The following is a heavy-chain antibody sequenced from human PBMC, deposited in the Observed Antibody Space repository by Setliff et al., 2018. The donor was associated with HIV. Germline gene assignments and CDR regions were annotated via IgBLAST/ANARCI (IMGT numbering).Heavy chain of an antibody. CDR2: INPNNGDT. CDR1: GYTFTGYY. Sequence: ASVKVSCKASGYTFTGYYLHWVRQAPGQGLEWMGRINPNNGDTNYAQKFQGRVTMTRDTSISTAYMELSRLRSDDTAVYYCARTLPQYTNLFDYWGQGTLVTVSS. D-gene: IGHD5-18*01. V-gene: IGHV1-2*06. CDR3: ARTLPQYTNLFDY. J-gene: IGHJ4*02.